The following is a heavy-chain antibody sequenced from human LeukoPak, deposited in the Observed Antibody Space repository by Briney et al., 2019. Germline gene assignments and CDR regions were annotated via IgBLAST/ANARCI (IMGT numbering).Heavy chain of an antibody. Sequence: PSETLSLTCTVSGYSINSGYYWVWIRQPPGKGLEWIGSIYRTGSTNYNPSLKSRVTISVDTSKNQFSLKLSSVTAADTAVYYCARWGGLLGGFDYWGQGTLVTVSS. CDR3: ARWGGLLGGFDY. J-gene: IGHJ4*02. CDR2: IYRTGST. CDR1: GYSINSGYY. D-gene: IGHD3-10*01. V-gene: IGHV4-38-2*02.